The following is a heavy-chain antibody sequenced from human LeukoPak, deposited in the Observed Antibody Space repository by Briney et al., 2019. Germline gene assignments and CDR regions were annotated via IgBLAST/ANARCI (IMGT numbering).Heavy chain of an antibody. D-gene: IGHD3-10*01. V-gene: IGHV3-7*05. CDR3: ATIKVRANNYDTDGFEY. CDR2: IKQDGNEK. J-gene: IGHJ4*02. CDR1: GFTFSSYA. Sequence: SGRSLRLSCAASGFTFSSYAMHWVRQAPGKGLEWVANIKQDGNEKYYADSVKGRFTISRDNAKNSLYLQMNSLRAEDTAVYYCATIKVRANNYDTDGFEYWGQGTLVTVSS.